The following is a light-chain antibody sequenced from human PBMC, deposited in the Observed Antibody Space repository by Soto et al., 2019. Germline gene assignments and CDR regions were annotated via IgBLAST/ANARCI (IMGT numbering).Light chain of an antibody. CDR1: QSINTY. J-gene: IGKJ2*01. CDR3: QQSYSTPPT. Sequence: DIQMTQSPSSLSASVGDRVTITCRASQSINTYLNWYQQKPGKAPKLLSYGIFSLQSGVPSRFSGSGSGTDFTLTISSLQPEDFAMYYCQQSYSTPPTFDQGTKVEIK. V-gene: IGKV1-39*01. CDR2: GIF.